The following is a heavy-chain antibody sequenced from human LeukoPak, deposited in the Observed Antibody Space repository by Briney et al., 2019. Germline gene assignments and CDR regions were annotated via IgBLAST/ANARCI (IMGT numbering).Heavy chain of an antibody. CDR2: IYYCGST. CDR3: ATSAAAYDY. CDR1: GGSISSSSYH. V-gene: IGHV4-39*01. D-gene: IGHD6-13*01. J-gene: IGHJ4*02. Sequence: SETLSLTCTVSGGSISSSSYHWGWIRQPPGKGLEWIGSIYYCGSTYYNPSLKSRVTISVDTSKNQFSLKLSSVTAADTAVYYCATSAAAYDYWGQGTLVTVSS.